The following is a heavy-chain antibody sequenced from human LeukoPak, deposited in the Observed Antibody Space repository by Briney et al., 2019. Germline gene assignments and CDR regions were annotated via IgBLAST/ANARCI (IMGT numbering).Heavy chain of an antibody. J-gene: IGHJ6*02. CDR3: ARGSRPGGMDV. CDR1: GFIFSPYS. V-gene: IGHV3-21*01. D-gene: IGHD2-2*01. Sequence: GGSLRLSCAASGFIFSPYSMNWVRQAPGKGLEWVSSISGSGSYIYYADSVKGRFTISRDNAKNSLYLQMNSLRAEDTAVYYCARGSRPGGMDVWGQGTTVTVSS. CDR2: ISGSGSYI.